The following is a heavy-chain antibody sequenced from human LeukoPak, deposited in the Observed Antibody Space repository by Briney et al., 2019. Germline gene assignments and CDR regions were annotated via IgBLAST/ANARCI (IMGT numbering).Heavy chain of an antibody. J-gene: IGHJ4*02. CDR3: ARDERLLSFLK. CDR1: GFTFSSYG. Sequence: GGSLRLSCAASGFTFSSYGMSWVRQAPGKGLEWVSAISGSGGSTYYADSVKGRFTISRDNSKNTLYLQMNSLRAEDTAVYYCARDERLLSFLKWGQGTLVTVSS. V-gene: IGHV3-23*01. D-gene: IGHD3-3*01. CDR2: ISGSGGST.